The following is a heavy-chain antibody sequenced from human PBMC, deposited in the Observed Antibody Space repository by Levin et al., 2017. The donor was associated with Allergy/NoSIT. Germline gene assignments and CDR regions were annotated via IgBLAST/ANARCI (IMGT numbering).Heavy chain of an antibody. CDR3: AREAYSSRNFDY. CDR1: CGSMSSSY. Sequence: PSQTLSLPCTVSCGSMSSSYWGWIRQPPGKGLEWIGYIFYSGSTNYNPSLKSRVSISVDASKNQFSLKLSSVTAADTAVYYCAREAYSSRNFDYWGQGTLVTVSS. V-gene: IGHV4-59*01. CDR2: IFYSGST. J-gene: IGHJ4*02. D-gene: IGHD3-16*01.